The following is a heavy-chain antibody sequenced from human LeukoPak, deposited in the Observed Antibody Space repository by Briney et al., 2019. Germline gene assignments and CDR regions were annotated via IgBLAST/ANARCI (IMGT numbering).Heavy chain of an antibody. CDR1: GGSISSYY. Sequence: SETLSFTCTVSGGSISSYYWSWIRQPPGKGLEWIGYIYYSGSTNYNPSLKSRVTISVDTSKNQFSLKLSSVTAADTAVYYCASLAETVVTPDDAFDIWGQGTMVTVSS. J-gene: IGHJ3*02. CDR2: IYYSGST. V-gene: IGHV4-59*08. CDR3: ASLAETVVTPDDAFDI. D-gene: IGHD4-23*01.